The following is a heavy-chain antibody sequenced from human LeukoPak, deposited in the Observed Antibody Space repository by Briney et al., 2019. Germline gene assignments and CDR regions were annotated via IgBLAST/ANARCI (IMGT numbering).Heavy chain of an antibody. J-gene: IGHJ3*02. V-gene: IGHV1-8*01. CDR3: ARSDTMIVVVITPHAFDI. CDR1: GYTFTSYD. D-gene: IGHD3-22*01. CDR2: MNPNSGNT. Sequence: ASVKVSCKASGYTFTSYDINCVRQATGQGLEWMGWMNPNSGNTGYAQKFQGRVTMTTDTSTSTAYMELRSLRSDDTAVYYCARSDTMIVVVITPHAFDIWGQGTMVTVSS.